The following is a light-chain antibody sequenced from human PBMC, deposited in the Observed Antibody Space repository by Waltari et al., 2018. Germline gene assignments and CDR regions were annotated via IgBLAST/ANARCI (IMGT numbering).Light chain of an antibody. Sequence: DIVMTQSPLSLRVAPGEPASISCRSSQSLLPSNGYHYLDWYVQKPGQSPPLLIYFASDRASGVPDRFSGSASGRDFTLTISRVEAEDVGVYYCMQTVQTLTWTFGQGTKLEIK. CDR3: MQTVQTLTWT. V-gene: IGKV2-28*01. J-gene: IGKJ1*01. CDR2: FAS. CDR1: QSLLPSNGYHY.